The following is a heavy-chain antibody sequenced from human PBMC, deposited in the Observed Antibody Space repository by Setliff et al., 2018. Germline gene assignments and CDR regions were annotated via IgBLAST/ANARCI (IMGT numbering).Heavy chain of an antibody. CDR3: ARDSGSPLDY. CDR2: INWNGGST. V-gene: IGHV3-20*04. D-gene: IGHD6-6*01. J-gene: IGHJ4*02. Sequence: GGSLRLSCAASGFTFSSYGMSWVRQAPGKGLEWVSGINWNGGSTGYAGSVKGRFTISRDNAKNSLYLQMNSLRVEDTALYYCARDSGSPLDYWGQGTLVTVSS. CDR1: GFTFSSYG.